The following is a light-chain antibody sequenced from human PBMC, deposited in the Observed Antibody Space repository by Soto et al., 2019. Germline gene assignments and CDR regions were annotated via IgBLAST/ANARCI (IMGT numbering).Light chain of an antibody. Sequence: SYELTQPLSVSVALGQTARIICGGNNIGSKSVHWYQQKPGQAPLLVIYRDTNRPSGIPERFSGSNSGNTATLTISRAPAGDEADYYCQVWDSSTGVFGAGTKLTVL. J-gene: IGLJ1*01. CDR3: QVWDSSTGV. CDR2: RDT. V-gene: IGLV3-9*01. CDR1: NIGSKS.